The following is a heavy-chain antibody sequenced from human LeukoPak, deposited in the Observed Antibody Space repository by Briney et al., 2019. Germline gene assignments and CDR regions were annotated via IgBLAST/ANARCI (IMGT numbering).Heavy chain of an antibody. D-gene: IGHD2-2*01. CDR3: ARDEYCSSTSCYNPTFDY. CDR1: GFTFSSYW. Sequence: GGSLRLSCAASGFTFSSYWMHWVRQAPGKGLVWVSRINSDGSSTSYADSVKGRFTISRDNAKNTLYLQMNSLRAEDTAVYYCARDEYCSSTSCYNPTFDYWGQGTLVTVSS. J-gene: IGHJ4*02. CDR2: INSDGSST. V-gene: IGHV3-74*01.